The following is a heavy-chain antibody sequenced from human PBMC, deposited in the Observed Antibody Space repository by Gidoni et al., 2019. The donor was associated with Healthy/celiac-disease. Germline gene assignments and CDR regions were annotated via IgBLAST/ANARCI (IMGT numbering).Heavy chain of an antibody. J-gene: IGHJ4*02. CDR2: IYYSGST. D-gene: IGHD6-13*01. V-gene: IGHV4-59*08. CDR3: ARHLPRTSSSLQLFDY. CDR1: GGSISSYY. Sequence: QVQLQESGPGLVKPSETLSLTCTVSGGSISSYYWSWIRQPPGKGLEWIGYIYYSGSTNYNPSLKSRVTISVDTSKNQFSLKLSSVTAADTAVYYCARHLPRTSSSLQLFDYWGQGTLVTVSS.